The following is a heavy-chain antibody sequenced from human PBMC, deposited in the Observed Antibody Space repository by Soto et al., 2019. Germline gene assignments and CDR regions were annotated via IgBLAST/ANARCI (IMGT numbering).Heavy chain of an antibody. J-gene: IGHJ6*02. CDR3: AKAVSNYYYYYGMDV. D-gene: IGHD4-4*01. CDR1: GYTFTSYG. V-gene: IGHV1-18*01. Sequence: ASVKVSCKASGYTFTSYGISWVRQAPGQGLEWMGWISAYNGNTNYAQKLQGRVTMTTDTSTSTAYMELRSLRSDDTAVYYCAKAVSNYYYYYGMDVWGQATTVTVSS. CDR2: ISAYNGNT.